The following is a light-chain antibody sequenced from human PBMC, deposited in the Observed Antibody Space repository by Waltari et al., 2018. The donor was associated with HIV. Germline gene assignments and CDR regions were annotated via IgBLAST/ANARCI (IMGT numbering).Light chain of an antibody. Sequence: SELTQDPAVSVALGQTVSITCQGDTFRNFDASWYQMKPGQAPLRVVYRSNKRPSGISDRFSGSSSGDTASLTITGLQAGDEADYFCSSRDSSGDYVVFGGGTTLTVL. CDR1: TFRNFD. CDR3: SSRDSSGDYVV. V-gene: IGLV3-19*01. J-gene: IGLJ2*01. CDR2: RSN.